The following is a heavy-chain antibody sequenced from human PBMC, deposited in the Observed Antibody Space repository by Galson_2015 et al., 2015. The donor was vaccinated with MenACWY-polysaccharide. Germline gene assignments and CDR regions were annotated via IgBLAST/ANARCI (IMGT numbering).Heavy chain of an antibody. Sequence: SVKVSCKASGYTFTTYAVHWVRQAPGQRLEWMGWINTGNGNTKYSQKFQGRVTITRDTSATTVYMDLGSLRSEDTAVYYCARDLPLGVCSGGSCCGRGFEYWGQGTLVTVSS. J-gene: IGHJ4*02. CDR3: ARDLPLGVCSGGSCCGRGFEY. V-gene: IGHV1-3*04. CDR2: INTGNGNT. CDR1: GYTFTTYA. D-gene: IGHD2-15*01.